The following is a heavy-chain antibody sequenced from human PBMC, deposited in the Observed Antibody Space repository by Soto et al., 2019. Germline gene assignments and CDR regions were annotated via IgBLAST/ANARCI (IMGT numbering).Heavy chain of an antibody. CDR2: ISYSGST. J-gene: IGHJ4*02. V-gene: IGHV4-59*01. CDR1: GGSISSYY. Sequence: QVQLQESGPGLVKPSETLSLTCTVSGGSISSYYWSWIRHPPGQGLEWIGYISYSGSTNYNPSLTSRVTISVDPSKNQFSLELSSVTAADTAVYYWVRTVSGYYFDSWGQGTLVTVSS. D-gene: IGHD5-12*01. CDR3: VRTVSGYYFDS.